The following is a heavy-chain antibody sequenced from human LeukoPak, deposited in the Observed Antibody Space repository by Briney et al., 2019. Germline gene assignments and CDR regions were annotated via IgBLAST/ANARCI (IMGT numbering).Heavy chain of an antibody. J-gene: IGHJ4*02. D-gene: IGHD3-10*01. CDR3: ARGLGAIFGSGTFGFDS. CDR2: INERGST. CDR1: GGSFSGYY. V-gene: IGHV4-34*01. Sequence: AETLSLTCAVYGGSFSGYYWSWIRQPPGKGLEWIGEINERGSTNYNPSLKRRVTISVDTSNNQFSLKLSSVTAVDTAVYYCARGLGAIFGSGTFGFDSWGQGTLVTVSS.